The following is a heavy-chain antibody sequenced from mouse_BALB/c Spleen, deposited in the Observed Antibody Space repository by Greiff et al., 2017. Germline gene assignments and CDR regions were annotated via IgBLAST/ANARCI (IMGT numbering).Heavy chain of an antibody. CDR1: GDSITSGY. J-gene: IGHJ1*01. CDR3: ARHYYRYDWYFDV. V-gene: IGHV3-8*02. D-gene: IGHD2-14*01. Sequence: EVKLVESGPSLVKPSQTLSLTCSVTGDSITSGYWNWIRKFPGNKLEYMGYISYSGSTYYNPSLKSRISITRDTSKNQYYLQLNSVTTEDTATYYCARHYYRYDWYFDVWGAGTTVTVSS. CDR2: ISYSGST.